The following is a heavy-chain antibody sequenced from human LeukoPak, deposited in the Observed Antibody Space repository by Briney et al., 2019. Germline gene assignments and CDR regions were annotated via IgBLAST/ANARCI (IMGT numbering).Heavy chain of an antibody. D-gene: IGHD6-6*01. Sequence: GGSLRLSCAASGFTFSSYAMSWVRQAPGKGLEWVSVVSGSGGSTYYADSVKGRFTIFRDNSKNTLYLQMNSLRAEDTAAYYCAKDREQLVFDYWGQGTLVTVSS. CDR1: GFTFSSYA. CDR2: VSGSGGST. J-gene: IGHJ4*02. CDR3: AKDREQLVFDY. V-gene: IGHV3-23*01.